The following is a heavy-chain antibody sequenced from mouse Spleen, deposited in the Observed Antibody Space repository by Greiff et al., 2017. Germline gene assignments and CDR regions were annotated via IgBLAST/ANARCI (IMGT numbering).Heavy chain of an antibody. D-gene: IGHD1-1*02. CDR2: INPYNDGT. J-gene: IGHJ2*01. CDR3: ARALYGKGYFDY. Sequence: LVESGAELVKPGASVKMSCKASGYTFTTYSMEWVKQTHGKSLEWIGNINPYNDGTKYNEKVKGKATLTVEKSSSTVYLELSRLTSDDSAVYYCARALYGKGYFDYWGQGTTLTVSS. CDR1: GYTFTTYS. V-gene: IGHV1-47*01.